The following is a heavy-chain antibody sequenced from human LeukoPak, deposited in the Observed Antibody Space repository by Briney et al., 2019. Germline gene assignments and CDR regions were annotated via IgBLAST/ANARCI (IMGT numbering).Heavy chain of an antibody. D-gene: IGHD3-22*01. CDR3: ARLAYCSSSVYYSIYFYSMDV. CDR2: IYPDDSDT. CDR1: GYTFSSYW. V-gene: IGHV5-51*01. J-gene: IGHJ6*03. Sequence: GESLKISCKGSGYTFSSYWIGWVRQMPGKGLEWMGIIYPDDSDTRYSPSFQGQVTISADKSISTAYLQWSSLKASDTAMYYCARLAYCSSSVYYSIYFYSMDVWGKGTTVTVSS.